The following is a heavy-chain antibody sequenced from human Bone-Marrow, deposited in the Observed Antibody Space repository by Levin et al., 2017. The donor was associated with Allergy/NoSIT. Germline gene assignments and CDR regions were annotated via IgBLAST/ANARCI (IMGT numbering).Heavy chain of an antibody. D-gene: IGHD6-19*01. V-gene: IGHV5-10-1*01. Sequence: GGSLRLSCKVSGYSFDTYWITWVRQMPGKGLEWMGRVDPSDSDTDYSPSFGGNVTITVDKSITTAYLQWNSLKASDTAMYYCARQSTNHGWYNDAFDVSGQGTTVTVSS. CDR1: GYSFDTYW. J-gene: IGHJ3*01. CDR3: ARQSTNHGWYNDAFDV. CDR2: VDPSDSDT.